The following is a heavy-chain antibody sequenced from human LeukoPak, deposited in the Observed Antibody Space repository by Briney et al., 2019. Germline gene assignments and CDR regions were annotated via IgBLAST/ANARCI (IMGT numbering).Heavy chain of an antibody. CDR3: ARSAYYYGSGSLCATESAYYFDY. V-gene: IGHV3-23*01. CDR1: GFTFSSYA. CDR2: ISGSGGST. D-gene: IGHD3-10*01. J-gene: IGHJ4*02. Sequence: TGGSLRLSCAASGFTFSSYAMSWVRQAPGKGLEWVSAISGSGGSTYYADSVKGRFTISRDNSKNTLYLQMNSLRAEDTAVYYCARSAYYYGSGSLCATESAYYFDYWGQGALVTVSS.